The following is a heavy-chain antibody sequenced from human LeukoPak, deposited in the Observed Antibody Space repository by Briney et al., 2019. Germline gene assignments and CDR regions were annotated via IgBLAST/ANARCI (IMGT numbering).Heavy chain of an antibody. CDR1: GFTFSKYA. CDR2: IKQDGSEK. D-gene: IGHD1-26*01. Sequence: GGSLRLSCAASGFTFSKYAMTWVRQAPGKGLEWVANIKQDGSEKYYVDSVKGRFTISRDNAKNSLYLQMNSLRAEDTAVYYCARDEPNLYSGSLGWGQGTLVTVSS. V-gene: IGHV3-7*04. J-gene: IGHJ4*02. CDR3: ARDEPNLYSGSLG.